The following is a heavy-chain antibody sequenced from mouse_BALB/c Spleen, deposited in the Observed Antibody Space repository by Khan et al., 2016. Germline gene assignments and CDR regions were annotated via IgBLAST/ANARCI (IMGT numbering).Heavy chain of an antibody. CDR1: GFNIQDTY. J-gene: IGHJ2*01. CDR3: ARGYYGTSHFDY. CDR2: IDPANDNT. V-gene: IGHV14-3*02. D-gene: IGHD1-1*01. Sequence: VRLQQSGAELVKPGASVKLSCTASGFNIQDTYMHWVKQRPEQGLEWIGRIDPANDNTKYDPKFQGKATITADTSSNTAYLQLSSLTSEDTAVYYCARGYYGTSHFDYWGQGTTLTVSS.